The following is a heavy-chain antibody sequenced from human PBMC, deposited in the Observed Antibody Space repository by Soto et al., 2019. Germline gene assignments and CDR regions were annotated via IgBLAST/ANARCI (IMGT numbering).Heavy chain of an antibody. J-gene: IGHJ5*02. V-gene: IGHV3-23*01. CDR2: ISGSGGST. CDR3: AKVWAFDWSPRANWFDP. CDR1: GFTFSSYA. D-gene: IGHD3-9*01. Sequence: EVQLLESGGGLVQPGGSLRLSCAASGFTFSSYAMSWVRQAPGKGLEWVSAISGSGGSTYYADSVKGRFTISRDNSKNTLYLQMNSLRAEDTAVYYCAKVWAFDWSPRANWFDPWGQGTLVTVSS.